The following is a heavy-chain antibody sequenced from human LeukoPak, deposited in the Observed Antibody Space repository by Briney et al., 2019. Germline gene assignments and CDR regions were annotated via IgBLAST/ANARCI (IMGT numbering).Heavy chain of an antibody. D-gene: IGHD4-11*01. CDR2: IRYNGNDK. J-gene: IGHJ4*03. CDR3: ATSVRYTNFFLDS. V-gene: IGHV3-30*02. Sequence: GGSLRLSCAASGFTFSSYGMHWVRQAPGKGLEWVACIRYNGNDKDYADSVKGRFTISRDSTKNTLYMQMHRLRVEDPAVYYCATSVRYTNFFLDSSGPGTPVSAS. CDR1: GFTFSSYG.